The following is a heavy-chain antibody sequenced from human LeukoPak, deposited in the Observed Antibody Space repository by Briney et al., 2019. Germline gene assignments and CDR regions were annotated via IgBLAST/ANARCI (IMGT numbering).Heavy chain of an antibody. CDR1: GGSFSGYY. Sequence: KPSETLSLTCAVYGGSFSGYYWSWISQPPGKGLEWIGEINHSGSTNYNPSLKSRVTISVDTSKNQFSLKLSSVTAADTAVYYCARGLPGYDFWSGYYNWFDPWGQGTLVTVSS. CDR2: INHSGST. CDR3: ARGLPGYDFWSGYYNWFDP. J-gene: IGHJ5*02. D-gene: IGHD3-3*01. V-gene: IGHV4-34*01.